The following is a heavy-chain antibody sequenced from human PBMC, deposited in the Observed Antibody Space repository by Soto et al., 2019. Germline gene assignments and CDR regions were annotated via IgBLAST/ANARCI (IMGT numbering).Heavy chain of an antibody. Sequence: EVQLLESGGGLVQPGGSLRLSCAASGFTFSSYAMSWVRQAPGKGLEWVSAISGSGGSTYYADSVKGLFTISRDNYKNAVYLHISSLIAEDTAVYYCEKGALLLWFRDNAFYIWGQRTMVTVSS. CDR1: GFTFSSYA. CDR3: EKGALLLWFRDNAFYI. CDR2: ISGSGGST. J-gene: IGHJ3*02. D-gene: IGHD3-10*01. V-gene: IGHV3-23*01.